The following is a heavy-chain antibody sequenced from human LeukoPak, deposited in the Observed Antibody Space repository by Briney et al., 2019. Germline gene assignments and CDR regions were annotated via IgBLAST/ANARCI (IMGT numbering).Heavy chain of an antibody. CDR2: INPNSGGT. Sequence: ASVKVSCKASGYTFTGYYMHWVRQAPGQGLEWMGWINPNSGGTNYAQKFQGWVTMTRDTSISTAYMELSRLRSDDTAVYYCALQYYYDSSGSYYFDYWGQGTLVTVSS. D-gene: IGHD3-22*01. CDR1: GYTFTGYY. CDR3: ALQYYYDSSGSYYFDY. J-gene: IGHJ4*02. V-gene: IGHV1-2*04.